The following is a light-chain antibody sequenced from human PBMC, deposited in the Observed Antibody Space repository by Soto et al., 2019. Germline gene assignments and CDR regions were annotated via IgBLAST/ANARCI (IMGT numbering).Light chain of an antibody. Sequence: QSALTQPPSASGSPGQSVTISCTGTSSDVGGYNYVSWYQQHPGKAPKLIIYAVSKWPSGVPDRFSGSKSGNTASLTVSGLQAEDEADYYCNSYAGSNNWVFGGGTKVTVL. CDR1: SSDVGGYNY. CDR3: NSYAGSNNWV. J-gene: IGLJ3*02. CDR2: AVS. V-gene: IGLV2-8*01.